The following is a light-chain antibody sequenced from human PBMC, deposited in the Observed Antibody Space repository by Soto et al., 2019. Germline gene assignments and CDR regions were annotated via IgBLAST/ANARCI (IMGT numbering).Light chain of an antibody. CDR3: QHYNDYSRM. V-gene: IGKV1-5*03. CDR1: QSVDSW. Sequence: DIQMTQSPSTLSASIGDRVTITCRTSQSVDSWLAWYQQKPGKAPKLLIYKASSLQTGVPSRFSGSGSGTEFTHTISNLQHDDFATYYCQHYNDYSRMFGQGTKVEIK. J-gene: IGKJ1*01. CDR2: KAS.